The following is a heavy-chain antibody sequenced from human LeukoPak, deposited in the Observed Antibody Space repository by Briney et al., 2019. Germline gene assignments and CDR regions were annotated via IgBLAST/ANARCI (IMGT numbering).Heavy chain of an antibody. CDR2: IYTSGST. D-gene: IGHD2-2*02. Sequence: SETLSLTCTVSGGSISSYYWSWIRQPAGKGLEWIGRIYTSGSTNYNPSLKSRVTMSVDTSKNQFSLKLSSVTAADTAVYYCASPYCSSTSCYIAYWGQGTLVTVSS. J-gene: IGHJ4*02. CDR1: GGSISSYY. CDR3: ASPYCSSTSCYIAY. V-gene: IGHV4-4*07.